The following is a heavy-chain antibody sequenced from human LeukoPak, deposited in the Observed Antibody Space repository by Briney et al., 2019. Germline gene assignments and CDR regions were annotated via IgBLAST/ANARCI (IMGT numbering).Heavy chain of an antibody. Sequence: PSETLSLTCTVSGGSISSHYWSWIRQPPGKGLEWIGYIYYSGSTNYNPSLKSRVTISVDTSKNQFSLKLSSVTAADTAVYYCARGGRSSGYDWNYFDYWGQGTPVTVSS. CDR1: GGSISSHY. CDR3: ARGGRSSGYDWNYFDY. D-gene: IGHD5-12*01. V-gene: IGHV4-59*11. J-gene: IGHJ4*02. CDR2: IYYSGST.